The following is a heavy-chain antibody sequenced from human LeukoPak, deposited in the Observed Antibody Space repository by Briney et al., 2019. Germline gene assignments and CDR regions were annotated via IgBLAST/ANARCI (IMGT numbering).Heavy chain of an antibody. D-gene: IGHD2-21*02. V-gene: IGHV1-69*04. J-gene: IGHJ6*02. CDR3: ASWSSYCGGDCYSNYYYYGMDV. Sequence: SVKVSCKASGGTFSSYAISWVRQAPGQGLEWMGRIIPILGIANYAQKFQGRVTITADKSTSTAYMELSSLRSEDTAVYYCASWSSYCGGDCYSNYYYYGMDVWGQGTTVTVSS. CDR1: GGTFSSYA. CDR2: IIPILGIA.